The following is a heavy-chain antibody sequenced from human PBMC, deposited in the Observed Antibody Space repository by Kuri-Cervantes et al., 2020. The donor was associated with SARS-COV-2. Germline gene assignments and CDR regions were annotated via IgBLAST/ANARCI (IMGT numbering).Heavy chain of an antibody. Sequence: GSLRLSCAVYGGSFSGYYWSWIRQPPGKGLEWIGEINHSGSTNYNPSLKSRVTISVDTSKNQFSLKLSSVTAADTAVYYCARDPIPVNYYGSGSYYNGVSYWGQGTLVTVSS. CDR3: ARDPIPVNYYGSGSYYNGVSY. CDR2: INHSGST. D-gene: IGHD3-10*01. CDR1: GGSFSGYY. J-gene: IGHJ4*02. V-gene: IGHV4-34*01.